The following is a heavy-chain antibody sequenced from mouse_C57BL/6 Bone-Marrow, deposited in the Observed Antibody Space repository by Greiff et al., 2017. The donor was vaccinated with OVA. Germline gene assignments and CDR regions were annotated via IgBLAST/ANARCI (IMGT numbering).Heavy chain of an antibody. D-gene: IGHD1-1*01. CDR2: IDPKSGGT. V-gene: IGHV1-72*01. CDR1: GYTFTSYW. Sequence: QVQLQQSGAELVKPGASVKLSCKASGYTFTSYWMHWVKQRPGRGLEWIGRIDPKSGGTKYNEKFKGKATLTVDKPSSTAYMQLSSLTTEDSAVYYCARSPIYYYGSSSYWGQGTTLTVSS. CDR3: ARSPIYYYGSSSY. J-gene: IGHJ2*01.